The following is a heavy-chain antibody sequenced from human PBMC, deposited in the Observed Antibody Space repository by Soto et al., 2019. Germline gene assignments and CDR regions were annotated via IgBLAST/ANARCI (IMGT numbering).Heavy chain of an antibody. J-gene: IGHJ5*02. CDR1: GGTFSSYA. V-gene: IGHV1-69*11. Sequence: QVQLVQAGVEVKKPGSSVKVSCKASGGTFSSYAISWVRQAPGQGLEWMGEIIPILGTANYAQKFQGRVTITADESTSTAYMELSSLRSEDTAVYYCARDRGPSSGYYPYWFDPWGQGTLVTVSS. D-gene: IGHD3-22*01. CDR2: IIPILGTA. CDR3: ARDRGPSSGYYPYWFDP.